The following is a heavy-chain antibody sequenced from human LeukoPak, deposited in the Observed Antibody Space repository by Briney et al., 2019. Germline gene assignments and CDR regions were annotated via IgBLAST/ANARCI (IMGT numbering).Heavy chain of an antibody. CDR2: IKSKTEGGTT. CDR3: TTLNGARGTTFMDV. CDR1: GFTFSNSW. D-gene: IGHD1-7*01. J-gene: IGHJ6*03. V-gene: IGHV3-15*01. Sequence: GGSLRLSCAASGFTFSNSWMNWVRQAPGKGLEWVGRIKSKTEGGTTDYAAPVKGRFTITRDDSKNTLYVQMNSLKTEDTAVYYCTTLNGARGTTFMDVWGKGTTVTVSS.